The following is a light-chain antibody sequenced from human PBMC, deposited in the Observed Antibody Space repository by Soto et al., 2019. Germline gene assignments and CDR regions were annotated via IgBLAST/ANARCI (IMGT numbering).Light chain of an antibody. Sequence: QSVLTQPASVSGSPGQSIAISCTGTSSDVGGYNSVAWYQQHPGAVPKLLIYDVNNRPAGVSSRFSGSRSGNTASLTISGLQADDEAVYYCTSYTTDSTLFGGGTKLTVL. CDR3: TSYTTDSTL. CDR1: SSDVGGYNS. V-gene: IGLV2-14*01. J-gene: IGLJ2*01. CDR2: DVN.